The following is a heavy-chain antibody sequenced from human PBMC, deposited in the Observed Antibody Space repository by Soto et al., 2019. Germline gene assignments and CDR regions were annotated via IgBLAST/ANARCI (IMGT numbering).Heavy chain of an antibody. CDR1: GFTFSSYS. D-gene: IGHD6-6*01. V-gene: IGHV3-48*02. Sequence: EVQLVESGGGLVQPGGSLRLSCAASGFTFSSYSMNWVRQAPGKGLEWVSYISSSSSTIYYADSVKGRFTISRDNAKNSLYLQMNSLRDEDTAVYYCARDSNAIAARPRYYYYGMDVWGQGTTVTVSS. CDR3: ARDSNAIAARPRYYYYGMDV. J-gene: IGHJ6*02. CDR2: ISSSSSTI.